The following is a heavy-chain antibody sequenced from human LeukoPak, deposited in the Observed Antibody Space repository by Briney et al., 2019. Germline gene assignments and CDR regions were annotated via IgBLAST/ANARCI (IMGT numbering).Heavy chain of an antibody. CDR1: GGSFSSYY. V-gene: IGHV4-59*01. J-gene: IGHJ4*02. D-gene: IGHD6-19*01. CDR3: ARQGSGWYYFDY. Sequence: PSETLSLTCTVAGGSFSSYYWSWIREPPGKGLEWIGNIYYSGSTNCNPSLKSRVTISLDTSKNQFSLKLSSVTAADTAVYYCARQGSGWYYFDYWGQGTLVTVSS. CDR2: IYYSGST.